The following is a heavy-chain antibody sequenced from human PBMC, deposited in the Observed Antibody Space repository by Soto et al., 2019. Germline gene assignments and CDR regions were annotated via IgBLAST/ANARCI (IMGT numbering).Heavy chain of an antibody. D-gene: IGHD3-10*01. Sequence: QVQLVQSGAEVKRPGSSVKVSCKASGDTFNFYSINWVRQAPGLGLEWMGRVNPIVSMSNYAQKFQGRVTMTADKSTFIAYMELSSLRSEDTALYYCASSYGSGYRAFDYWDQGALVSVAS. CDR1: GDTFNFYS. CDR2: VNPIVSMS. CDR3: ASSYGSGYRAFDY. J-gene: IGHJ4*02. V-gene: IGHV1-69*02.